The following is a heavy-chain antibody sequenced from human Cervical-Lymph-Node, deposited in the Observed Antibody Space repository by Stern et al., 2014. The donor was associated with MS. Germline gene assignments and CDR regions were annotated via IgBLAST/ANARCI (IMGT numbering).Heavy chain of an antibody. V-gene: IGHV2-5*01. CDR3: AHFGIGYNFFDF. Sequence: TLKESGPTLVKPTQTLTLTCTCSGFSLSSRAVGVGWFRQSPGKAPEWLALIHWNDDERYSPSLKTRLAITQDTSRNQVVLTVTNMDPVDTATYYCAHFGIGYNFFDFWGQGILVTVSS. J-gene: IGHJ4*02. CDR1: GFSLSSRAVG. CDR2: IHWNDDE. D-gene: IGHD3-22*01.